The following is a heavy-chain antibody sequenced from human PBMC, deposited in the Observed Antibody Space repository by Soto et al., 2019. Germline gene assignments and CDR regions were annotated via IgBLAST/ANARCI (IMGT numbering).Heavy chain of an antibody. CDR1: GFTFSNYA. V-gene: IGHV3-23*01. D-gene: IGHD1-1*01. CDR2: ISGSGGST. CDR3: AKGMYNDMRSGMDV. Sequence: PVGSLRLSCEASGFTFSNYAMSWGRQAPGKGLEWVAGISGSGGSTYYADSVRGRFTISRDNSKNTVYLQVNSLRVEDRAVYYCAKGMYNDMRSGMDVWGQGTTVTVSS. J-gene: IGHJ6*02.